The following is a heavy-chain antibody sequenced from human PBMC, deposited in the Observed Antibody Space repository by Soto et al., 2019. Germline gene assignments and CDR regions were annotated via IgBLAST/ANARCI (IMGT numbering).Heavy chain of an antibody. CDR1: GGSISSYY. CDR3: ASSGSSSSWYGDYYYGMDV. CDR2: ICYSGST. J-gene: IGHJ6*02. Sequence: SETLSLTCTVSGGSISSYYWSWIRQPPGKGLEWIGYICYSGSTNYNPSLKSRVTISVDTSKNQFSLKLSSVTAADTAVYYCASSGSSSSWYGDYYYGMDVWGQGTTVTVSS. D-gene: IGHD6-13*01. V-gene: IGHV4-59*01.